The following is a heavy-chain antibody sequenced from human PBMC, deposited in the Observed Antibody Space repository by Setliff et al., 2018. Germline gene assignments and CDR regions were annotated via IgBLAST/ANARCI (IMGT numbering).Heavy chain of an antibody. V-gene: IGHV5-51*01. Sequence: GESLKISCKGSGYRFSTYWIAWVRQKPGKGLEWMGIVYPGDSDTQYSPSFQGQVTFSSDKSINTAYLHLSSLKASDTAMYYCAREHVSGHSEYWGQGTLVTVSS. CDR1: GYRFSTYW. CDR3: AREHVSGHSEY. CDR2: VYPGDSDT. D-gene: IGHD1-26*01. J-gene: IGHJ4*02.